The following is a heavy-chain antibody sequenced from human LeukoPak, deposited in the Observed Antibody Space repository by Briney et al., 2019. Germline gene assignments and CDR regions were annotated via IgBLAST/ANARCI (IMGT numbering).Heavy chain of an antibody. CDR3: AKDIGELGLISAFDI. Sequence: TGGSLRLSCAAPGFTFDDYARPWVRQAPGKGLEWVSGLSWNSGSIGYADSVKRRFTISRDNAKNYMYLQMNSLRAEDTALYYCAKDIGELGLISAFDIWGQGTMVTVSS. D-gene: IGHD3-10*01. V-gene: IGHV3-9*01. J-gene: IGHJ3*02. CDR2: LSWNSGSI. CDR1: GFTFDDYA.